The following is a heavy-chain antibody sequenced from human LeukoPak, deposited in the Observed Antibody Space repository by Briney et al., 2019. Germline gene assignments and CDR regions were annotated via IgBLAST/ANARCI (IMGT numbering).Heavy chain of an antibody. D-gene: IGHD3-16*01. CDR3: ARGTWGTKGGAFDI. CDR1: GGSISSYY. CDR2: IYTCGST. Sequence: SETLSLTCTVSGGSISSYYWSWIRQPAGKGLEWIGRIYTCGSTNYNPSLKSRVTMSVDTSKNQFSLKLSSVTAADTAVYYCARGTWGTKGGAFDIWGQGTMVTVSS. V-gene: IGHV4-4*07. J-gene: IGHJ3*02.